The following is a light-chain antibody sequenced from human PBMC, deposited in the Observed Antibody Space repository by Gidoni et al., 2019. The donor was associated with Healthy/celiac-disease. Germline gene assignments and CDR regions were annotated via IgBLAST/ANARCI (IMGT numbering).Light chain of an antibody. CDR1: KLGDKY. CDR3: QAWDSSTVV. Sequence: SYELTQPHSVSVSPGQTASITCSGDKLGDKYACWYQQKPGQYPVLVIYQDSKRPSGIPERFSGSNSGNTATLTISGTQAMDEADYYCQAWDSSTVVFGGGTKLTVL. J-gene: IGLJ2*01. V-gene: IGLV3-1*01. CDR2: QDS.